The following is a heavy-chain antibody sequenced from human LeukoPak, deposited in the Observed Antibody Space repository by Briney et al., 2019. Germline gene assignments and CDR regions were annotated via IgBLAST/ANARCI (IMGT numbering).Heavy chain of an antibody. V-gene: IGHV3-21*01. Sequence: GGSLGLSCAASGFTFSSYSMNWVRQAPGKGLEWVSSISSSSSYIYYADSVKGRFTISRDNAKNSLYLQMNSLRAEDTAVYYCARDGGYCSGGSCYSGDYYYGMDVWGQGTTVTVSS. CDR2: ISSSSSYI. CDR3: ARDGGYCSGGSCYSGDYYYGMDV. J-gene: IGHJ6*02. CDR1: GFTFSSYS. D-gene: IGHD2-15*01.